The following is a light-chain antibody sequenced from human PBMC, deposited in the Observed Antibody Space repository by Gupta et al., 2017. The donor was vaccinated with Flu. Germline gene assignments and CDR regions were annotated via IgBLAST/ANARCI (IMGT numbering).Light chain of an antibody. J-gene: IGLJ2*01. CDR3: QTWGAGIVL. V-gene: IGLV4-69*01. CDR1: RGHSSYA. Sequence: QLVVTQSPSASASLGASVKLSCTLTRGHSSYAIAWHQQQPEKGPRFLMNVNSDGSHTKGDGIPDRFSGSSSGAERYLSISSLQSEDEAYYYCQTWGAGIVLFGGGTKLTVL. CDR2: VNSDGSH.